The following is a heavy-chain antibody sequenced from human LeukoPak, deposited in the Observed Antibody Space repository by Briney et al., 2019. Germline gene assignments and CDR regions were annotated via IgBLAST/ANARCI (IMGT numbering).Heavy chain of an antibody. CDR3: ARVRHIDY. J-gene: IGHJ4*02. V-gene: IGHV3-7*01. CDR2: INQDGSEK. Sequence: PGGSLRLSCAASGFIFSSYWMSWVRQAPGKGLEWVANINQDGSEKYYVDSVKGRFTISRDNAKNSLYLQMNSLRAEDTAVYYCARVRHIDYWGQGTLVTVSS. CDR1: GFIFSSYW.